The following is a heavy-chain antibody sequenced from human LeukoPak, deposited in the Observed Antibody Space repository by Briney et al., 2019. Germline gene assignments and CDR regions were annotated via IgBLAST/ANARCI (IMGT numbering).Heavy chain of an antibody. V-gene: IGHV3-74*01. J-gene: IGHJ6*02. Sequence: GGSLRLSCAASGFTFSSYWMHWVRQAPGKELVWVSRIDSDGGSTSYADSVKGRFTISRDNAKNTLYLQMNSLRAEDTAVYYCARYYDSSGPRLHYYYGMDVWGQGTTVTVSS. CDR2: IDSDGGST. CDR3: ARYYDSSGPRLHYYYGMDV. CDR1: GFTFSSYW. D-gene: IGHD3-22*01.